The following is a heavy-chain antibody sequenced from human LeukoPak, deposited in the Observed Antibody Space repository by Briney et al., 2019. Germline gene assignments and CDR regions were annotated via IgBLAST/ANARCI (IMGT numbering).Heavy chain of an antibody. CDR3: ARDCSGGSCYGAFDI. D-gene: IGHD2-15*01. J-gene: IGHJ3*02. CDR2: IYDSGST. Sequence: PSQNLSLNCTVSGASIRSGDYYWSWIRQPPGKGLEWIGYIYDSGSTYYNPSLKSRITISVDTSENRFSLKLSSVTATDTAVYYCARDCSGGSCYGAFDIWGQGTMVTVSS. CDR1: GASIRSGDYY. V-gene: IGHV4-30-4*01.